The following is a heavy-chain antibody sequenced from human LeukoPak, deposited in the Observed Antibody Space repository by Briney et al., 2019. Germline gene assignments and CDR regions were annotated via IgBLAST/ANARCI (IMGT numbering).Heavy chain of an antibody. Sequence: GGSLRLSCTASGFTFSIYAMTWVRQAPGKGLEWVSTISGSGESTDYADSVRGRFTIFRDNSKNTVYLEMNSLRVEDTAAFYCAKTQGGADVFDYWGQGTLVTVSS. CDR3: AKTQGGADVFDY. J-gene: IGHJ4*02. CDR1: GFTFSIYA. CDR2: ISGSGEST. V-gene: IGHV3-23*01. D-gene: IGHD3-16*01.